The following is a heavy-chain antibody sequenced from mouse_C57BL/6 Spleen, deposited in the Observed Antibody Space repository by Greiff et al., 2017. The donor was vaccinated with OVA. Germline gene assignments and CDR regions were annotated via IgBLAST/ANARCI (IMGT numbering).Heavy chain of an antibody. Sequence: QVQLQQPGAELVKPGASVKMSCKASGYNFTSYWITWVKQRPGQGLEWIGDIYPGSGSTNYNEKFKSKATLTVDTSSSTAYMQLSSLTSEDSAVYYCARHDYDVAWFAYGGQGTLVTVSA. CDR3: ARHDYDVAWFAY. CDR1: GYNFTSYW. V-gene: IGHV1-55*01. CDR2: IYPGSGST. D-gene: IGHD2-4*01. J-gene: IGHJ3*01.